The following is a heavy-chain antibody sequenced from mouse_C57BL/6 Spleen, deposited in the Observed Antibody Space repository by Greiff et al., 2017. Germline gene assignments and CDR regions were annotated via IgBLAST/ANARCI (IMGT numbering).Heavy chain of an antibody. D-gene: IGHD1-1*01. CDR1: GFNIKDYY. CDR2: IDPEDGET. Sequence: EVKLMESGAELVKPGASVKLSCTASGFNIKDYYMHWVKQRTEQGLEWIGRIDPEDGETKYAPKFQGKAPITADTSSNTAYLQLSSLTSEDTAVYYCARTDYGSSYPAWFAYWGQGTLVTVSA. V-gene: IGHV14-2*01. CDR3: ARTDYGSSYPAWFAY. J-gene: IGHJ3*01.